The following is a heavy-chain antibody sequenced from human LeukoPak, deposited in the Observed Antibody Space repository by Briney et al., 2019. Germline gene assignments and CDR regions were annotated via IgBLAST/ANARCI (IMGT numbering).Heavy chain of an antibody. J-gene: IGHJ4*02. Sequence: GGSLRLSCVASGFTFKNTWMSWVRQTPGKGLEWVANINQEGSEKYYVDSVKGRFTISRDNAENSVYLQMKSLRAQDTPVYHCARLGTVTRARFDYWGQGALVTVSS. V-gene: IGHV3-7*01. CDR2: INQEGSEK. CDR1: GFTFKNTW. CDR3: ARLGTVTRARFDY. D-gene: IGHD4-17*01.